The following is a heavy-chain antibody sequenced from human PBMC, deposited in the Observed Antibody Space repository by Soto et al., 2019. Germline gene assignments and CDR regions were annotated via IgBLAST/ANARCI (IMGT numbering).Heavy chain of an antibody. V-gene: IGHV4-34*01. CDR3: ARGFSSSWYWMGFDP. D-gene: IGHD6-13*01. CDR1: GGSFSGYY. CDR2: INHSGST. Sequence: SETLSLTCAVYGGSFSGYYWSWIRQPPGKGLEWIGEINHSGSTNYNPSLKSRVTISVDTSKNQFSLKLSSVTAADTAVYYCARGFSSSWYWMGFDPWGQGTLVTVSS. J-gene: IGHJ5*02.